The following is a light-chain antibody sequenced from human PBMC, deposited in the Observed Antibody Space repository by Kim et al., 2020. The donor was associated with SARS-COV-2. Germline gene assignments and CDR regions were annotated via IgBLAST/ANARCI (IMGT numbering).Light chain of an antibody. CDR1: QGIRIN. CDR2: AAS. V-gene: IGKV1-17*01. CDR3: LQDNNFPYT. J-gene: IGKJ2*01. Sequence: DIQMTQSPSSLSASVGDRVTITCRASQGIRINLGWYQQKPGKAPKRLIYAASSLQSGVPSRFSGSGSGTEFTLTITSLQPDDFALYSCLQDNNFPYTFGQGTKLEI.